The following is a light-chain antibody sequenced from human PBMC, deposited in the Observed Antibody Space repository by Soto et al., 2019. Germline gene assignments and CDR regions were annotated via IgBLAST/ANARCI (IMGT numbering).Light chain of an antibody. J-gene: IGKJ5*01. CDR3: QQYGNLWT. Sequence: VGERVTITCRASQTISSWLAWYQQKPGKAPNLLIYKASTLESGVPSTFSGSGSGTEFSLTISSMQPDDFATYYCQQYGNLWTFGQGTRLEIK. CDR1: QTISSW. CDR2: KAS. V-gene: IGKV1-5*03.